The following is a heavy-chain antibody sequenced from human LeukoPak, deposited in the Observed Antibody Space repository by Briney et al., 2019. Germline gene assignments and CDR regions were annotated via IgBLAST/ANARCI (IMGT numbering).Heavy chain of an antibody. V-gene: IGHV3-30*02. CDR1: GFTFSSYG. D-gene: IGHD5-24*01. CDR3: ARGFVEMATLYYFDY. Sequence: GGSLRLSCAASGFTFSSYGMHWVRQAPGKGLEWVAFIRYDGSNKYYADSVKGRFTISRDNSKNTLYLQMNSLRAEDTAVYYCARGFVEMATLYYFDYWGQGTLVTVSS. CDR2: IRYDGSNK. J-gene: IGHJ4*02.